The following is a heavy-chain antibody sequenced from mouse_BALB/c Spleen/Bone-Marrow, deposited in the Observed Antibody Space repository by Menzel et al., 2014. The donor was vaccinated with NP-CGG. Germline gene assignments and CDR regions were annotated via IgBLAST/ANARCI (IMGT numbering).Heavy chain of an antibody. CDR2: IYPSNGNT. D-gene: IGHD1-1*01. J-gene: IGHJ4*01. CDR1: GFNIKDTY. CDR3: ARYYYGSSYAMDY. Sequence: VQLQQSGAELVKPGASVKLSCTASGFNIKDTYMHWVKQRPEHSLEWIGGIYPSNGNTKYDPKFQGKATITADTSSNKAYLQVSSLTSEDTAVYYCARYYYGSSYAMDYWGQGTSVTVSS. V-gene: IGHV14-3*02.